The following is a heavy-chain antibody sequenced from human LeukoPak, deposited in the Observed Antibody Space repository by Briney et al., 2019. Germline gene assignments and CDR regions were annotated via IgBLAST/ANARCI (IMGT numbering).Heavy chain of an antibody. V-gene: IGHV1-46*01. CDR2: INPSGGST. Sequence: ASVKVSXKASGNTFTSYDLHWVRQAHGQGLEWMGIINPSGGSTSYAQKFQGRVTMTRDTSTSTVYMELSSLRSEDTAVYYCARAYGSGSYLWENWFDPWGQGTLVTVSS. CDR1: GNTFTSYD. D-gene: IGHD3-10*01. CDR3: ARAYGSGSYLWENWFDP. J-gene: IGHJ5*02.